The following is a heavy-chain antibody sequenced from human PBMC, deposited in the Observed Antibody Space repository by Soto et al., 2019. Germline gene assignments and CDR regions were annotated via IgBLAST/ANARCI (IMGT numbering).Heavy chain of an antibody. V-gene: IGHV3-30*18. D-gene: IGHD2-2*01. CDR2: ISYDGSNK. Sequence: QVQLVESGGGVVQPGRSLRLSCAASGFTFSNYVMHLVRQAPGKGLEWVAVISYDGSNKYYADSVRGRFTISRDNSKNTLFLQINSLRPEDTAVYYCAKDQYQLIRRCYGLDVWGQGTTVTVSS. J-gene: IGHJ6*02. CDR1: GFTFSNYV. CDR3: AKDQYQLIRRCYGLDV.